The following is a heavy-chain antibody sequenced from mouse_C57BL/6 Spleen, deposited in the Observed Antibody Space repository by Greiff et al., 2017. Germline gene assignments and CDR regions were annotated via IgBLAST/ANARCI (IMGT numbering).Heavy chain of an antibody. J-gene: IGHJ1*03. CDR3: AREGRGYYYGSSYWYFDV. CDR1: GYSFTDYN. CDR2: INPNNGTT. Sequence: VQLQQSGPELVKPGASVKISCKASGYSFTDYNMNWVKQSNGKSLEWIGVINPNNGTTSYNQKFKGKATLTVDQSSSTAYMQLNSLTSEDSAVYYCAREGRGYYYGSSYWYFDVWGTGTPVTVSA. D-gene: IGHD1-1*01. V-gene: IGHV1-39*01.